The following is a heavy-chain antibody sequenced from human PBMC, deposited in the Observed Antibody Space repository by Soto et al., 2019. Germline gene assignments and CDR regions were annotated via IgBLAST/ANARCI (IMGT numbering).Heavy chain of an antibody. J-gene: IGHJ4*02. Sequence: PGGSLRLSCAASGFTFSSYSMNWVRQAPGKGLEWVSYISSSSSTIYYADSVKGRFTISRDNAKNSLYLQMNSLRDEDTAVYYCARIIAVAGPGYFDYWGQGTLITVSS. CDR1: GFTFSSYS. V-gene: IGHV3-48*02. CDR2: ISSSSSTI. CDR3: ARIIAVAGPGYFDY. D-gene: IGHD6-19*01.